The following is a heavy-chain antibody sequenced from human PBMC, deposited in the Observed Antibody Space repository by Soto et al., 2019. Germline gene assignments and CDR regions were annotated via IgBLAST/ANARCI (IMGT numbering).Heavy chain of an antibody. Sequence: GASVKVSCKAAGVTFSRNANNWVRQAPLQGLEWMGGIIPFFDTANYAKKFQGRVTVSADKATSTAYMELSSLTSEDTAVYYCARSTPHSGSFMQIFDYWG. CDR2: IIPFFDTA. D-gene: IGHD2-2*01. CDR1: GVTFSRNA. V-gene: IGHV1-69*06. CDR3: ARSTPHSGSFMQIFDY. J-gene: IGHJ4*01.